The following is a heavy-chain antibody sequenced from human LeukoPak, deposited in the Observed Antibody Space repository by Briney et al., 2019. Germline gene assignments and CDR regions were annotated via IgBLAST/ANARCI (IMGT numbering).Heavy chain of an antibody. V-gene: IGHV1-69*06. CDR1: GGTFSSYA. Sequence: EASVKVSSKASGGTFSSYAISWGRQTPGQGLERVGGIIPIFGTANYAQKFQGRVTITADKSTSTAYMELSSLRSEDTAVYYCARTYCSGGSCYRFPLIFFDYWGQGTLVTVSS. CDR2: IIPIFGTA. CDR3: ARTYCSGGSCYRFPLIFFDY. D-gene: IGHD2-15*01. J-gene: IGHJ4*02.